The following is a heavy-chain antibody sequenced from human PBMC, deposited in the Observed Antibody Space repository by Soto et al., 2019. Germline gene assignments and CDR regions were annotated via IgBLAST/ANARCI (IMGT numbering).Heavy chain of an antibody. CDR3: ARDRAAAGTRAFDI. V-gene: IGHV3-30-3*01. CDR1: GFTFSSYA. D-gene: IGHD6-13*01. Sequence: PGGSLRLSCAASGFTFSSYAMHWVRQAPGKGLEWVAVISYDGSNKYYADSVKGRFTISRDNSKNTLYLQMNSLRAEDTAVYYCARDRAAAGTRAFDIWGQGTMVTVSS. J-gene: IGHJ3*02. CDR2: ISYDGSNK.